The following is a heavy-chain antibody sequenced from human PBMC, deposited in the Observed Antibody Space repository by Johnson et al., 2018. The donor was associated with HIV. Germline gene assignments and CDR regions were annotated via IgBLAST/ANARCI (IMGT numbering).Heavy chain of an antibody. D-gene: IGHD3-3*01. CDR1: GFTFSSYG. J-gene: IGHJ3*02. CDR3: ARDRITIFGVVTLDAFDI. CDR2: IRQDGSDK. V-gene: IGHV3-7*01. Sequence: VQLVESGGGLVQPGGSLRLSCAASGFTFSSYGMTWVRQAPGKGLEWVANIRQDGSDKYYADSVKGRFTISRDNAKNSLYRQMNSLRAEDTAVYYSARDRITIFGVVTLDAFDIWGQGTMVTVSS.